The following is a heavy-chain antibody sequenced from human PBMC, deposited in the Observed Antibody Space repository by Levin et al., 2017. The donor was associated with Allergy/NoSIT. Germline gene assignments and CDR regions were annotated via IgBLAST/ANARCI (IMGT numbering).Heavy chain of an antibody. CDR2: IYYSGST. CDR3: ARDPRDYDYVWGRVEPI. J-gene: IGHJ3*02. Sequence: PSDTLSLTCTVSGGSISSGDYYWSWIRQPPGKGLEWIGYIYYSGSTYYNPSLKSRVTISVDTSKNQFSLKLSSVTAADTAVYYCARDPRDYDYVWGRVEPIWGQGTMVTVSS. CDR1: GGSISSGDYY. D-gene: IGHD3-16*01. V-gene: IGHV4-30-4*02.